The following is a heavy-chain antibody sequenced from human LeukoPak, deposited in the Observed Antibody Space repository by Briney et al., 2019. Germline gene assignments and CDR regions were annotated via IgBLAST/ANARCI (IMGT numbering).Heavy chain of an antibody. V-gene: IGHV4-4*07. Sequence: PSAPLSLTCTVSGGPFSSFHWSWIRQPAGKGLEWLGLIYTSGSTNYSPSLKSRLTMSVDASKHQFSLKLSSVTAADTAVYYCARDFDSWGQGTLVTVSS. CDR1: GGPFSSFH. CDR3: ARDFDS. J-gene: IGHJ4*02. CDR2: IYTSGST.